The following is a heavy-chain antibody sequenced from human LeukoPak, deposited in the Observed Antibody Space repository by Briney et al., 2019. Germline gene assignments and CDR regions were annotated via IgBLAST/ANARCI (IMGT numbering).Heavy chain of an antibody. J-gene: IGHJ4*02. V-gene: IGHV4-61*02. CDR3: ALTGDFWSGYYRDWPTGVVADY. CDR1: GDSTSSGDYY. D-gene: IGHD3-3*01. Sequence: PSQTLSLTCTVSGDSTSSGDYYWSWIRQPAGKGLEWIGRISSSGSTNYNPSLKSRVTISVDTSKNQFSLKLSSVTAADTAVYYCALTGDFWSGYYRDWPTGVVADYWGQGTLVTVSS. CDR2: ISSSGST.